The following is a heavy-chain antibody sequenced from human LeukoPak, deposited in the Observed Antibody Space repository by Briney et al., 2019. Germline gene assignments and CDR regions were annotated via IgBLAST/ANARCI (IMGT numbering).Heavy chain of an antibody. Sequence: RGSLRLSCAASGFTFSSYEMNWVRQAPGKGLEWVSYISSSGSSTYYADSVKGRFTISRDNAKNSLHLQMNTVRAEDTAVYYCVRDGYCSDGGCYAASDIWGQGTKVTVSS. J-gene: IGHJ3*02. CDR3: VRDGYCSDGGCYAASDI. CDR2: ISSSGSST. V-gene: IGHV3-48*03. D-gene: IGHD2-15*01. CDR1: GFTFSSYE.